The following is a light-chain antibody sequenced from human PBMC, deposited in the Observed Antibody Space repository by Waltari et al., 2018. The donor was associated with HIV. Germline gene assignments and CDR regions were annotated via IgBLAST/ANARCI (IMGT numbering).Light chain of an antibody. J-gene: IGLJ3*02. V-gene: IGLV1-51*01. CDR2: DTN. CDR3: GTWDSSLSAGV. CDR1: SSNIGNNS. Sequence: QSVLTQPPSVSAAPGQKVTISCSGSSSNIGNNSVSWYQQQPGTAPKLLIYDTNKRPSGIPDRSAGSKSGTSATLGITGLQTGDEAGYYCGTWDSSLSAGVFGRGTKLTV.